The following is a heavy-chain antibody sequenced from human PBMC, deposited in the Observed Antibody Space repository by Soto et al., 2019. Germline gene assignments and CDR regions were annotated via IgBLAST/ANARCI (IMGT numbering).Heavy chain of an antibody. D-gene: IGHD1-26*01. Sequence: SETLSLTCAVYGGSFSGYYWSWIRQPPGKGLEWIGEINHSGSTNYNPSLKSRVTISVDTSKNQFSLKLSSVTAADTVVYYCAGSRIVGATYWYDYWGQGTLVTVSS. J-gene: IGHJ4*02. CDR3: AGSRIVGATYWYDY. CDR2: INHSGST. V-gene: IGHV4-34*01. CDR1: GGSFSGYY.